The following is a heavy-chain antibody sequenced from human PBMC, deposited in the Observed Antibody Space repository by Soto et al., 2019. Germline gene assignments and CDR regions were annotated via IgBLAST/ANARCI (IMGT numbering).Heavy chain of an antibody. J-gene: IGHJ5*02. D-gene: IGHD4-4*01. CDR3: ARVTATSPDAWLDP. CDR1: GYTFNDYF. Sequence: QVQLVQSGAEVKEPGASVNVSCRASGYTFNDYFLHWVRQTPGQGLEWMGWINPNSGSTNLAQRFQGWVTMTRDASISTVYLVLNRLKSDDTAVYYCARVTATSPDAWLDPWGQGNLVTVSS. CDR2: INPNSGST. V-gene: IGHV1-2*04.